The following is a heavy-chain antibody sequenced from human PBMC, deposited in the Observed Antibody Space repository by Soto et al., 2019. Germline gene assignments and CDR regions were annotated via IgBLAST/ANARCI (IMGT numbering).Heavy chain of an antibody. CDR1: GWSFSGYY. CDR3: ARGKLGYCSSTSCFRYYYYYDGLDV. Sequence: ASETLSDTCAVYGWSFSGYYWSRIRQPPGKGLEWLGEINHSGSTNYNPSLKTRVTISVDTSKNQFSLKLSSVTAADTAVYYCARGKLGYCSSTSCFRYYYYYDGLDVRGQWTTVT. D-gene: IGHD2-2*01. J-gene: IGHJ6*02. V-gene: IGHV4-34*01. CDR2: INHSGST.